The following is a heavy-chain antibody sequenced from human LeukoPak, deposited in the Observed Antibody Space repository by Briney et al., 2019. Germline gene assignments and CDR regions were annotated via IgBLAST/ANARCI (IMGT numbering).Heavy chain of an antibody. CDR3: ARGADRSGYSFYFDY. D-gene: IGHD3-22*01. V-gene: IGHV3-74*01. Sequence: GGSLRLSCAASGFTFSNYWMHWARQTPGKGLVWVSRINSDGSSTSYADSVRGRFSISRDKAKNTLYLQMNSLKAEDTAVYYCARGADRSGYSFYFDYWGQGTLVSVSS. CDR2: INSDGSST. J-gene: IGHJ4*02. CDR1: GFTFSNYW.